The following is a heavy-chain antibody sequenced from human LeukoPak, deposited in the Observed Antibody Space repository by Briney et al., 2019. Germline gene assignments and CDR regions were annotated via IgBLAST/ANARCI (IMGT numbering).Heavy chain of an antibody. CDR1: GGSISSSSYY. CDR2: IYYSGST. V-gene: IGHV4-39*01. J-gene: IGHJ4*02. Sequence: PSETLSLTCTVSGGSISSSSYYWGWIRQPPGKGLEWIGCIYYSGSTNNNPSLKSRVTISVDTSKNQFSLKLSSVTAADTAVYYCARRRTMFGYFAGEFDYWGQGTLVTVSS. CDR3: ARRRTMFGYFAGEFDY. D-gene: IGHD3-10*02.